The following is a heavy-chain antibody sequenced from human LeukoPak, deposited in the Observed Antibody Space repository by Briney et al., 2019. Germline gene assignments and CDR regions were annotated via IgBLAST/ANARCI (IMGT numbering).Heavy chain of an antibody. CDR2: ISYSGST. Sequence: SETLSLTCTVCGGSISNYYWTWIRQPPGKGLEWIGFISYSGSTSYNPSLKSRVTISRDTYKNQLSLQMSSVTAADTAVYYCARANYFDSSGYDDAFDIWGQGAMVTVS. CDR1: GGSISNYY. CDR3: ARANYFDSSGYDDAFDI. D-gene: IGHD3-22*01. J-gene: IGHJ3*02. V-gene: IGHV4-59*01.